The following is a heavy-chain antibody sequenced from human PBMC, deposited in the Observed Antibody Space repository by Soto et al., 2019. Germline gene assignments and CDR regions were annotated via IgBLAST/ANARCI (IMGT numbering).Heavy chain of an antibody. CDR1: GGYINCGDYY. CDR3: ARIGLTTALL. D-gene: IGHD4-17*01. CDR2: IYYSGST. Sequence: QVQLQESGPGLVTPSQTLSLTCTVSGGYINCGDYYWSWIRQPPGKGLEWIGYIYYSGSTYYNPPHRSRVTISIYTAKNHVFLNLSSVTAADTAVYYCARIGLTTALLWGQGTLVTVSS. J-gene: IGHJ4*02. V-gene: IGHV4-30-4*01.